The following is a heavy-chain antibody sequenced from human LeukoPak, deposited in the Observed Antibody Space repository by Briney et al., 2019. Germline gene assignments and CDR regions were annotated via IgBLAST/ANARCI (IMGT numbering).Heavy chain of an antibody. Sequence: SETLSLTCAVYGGSFSGYYWSWIRQPPGKGLEWIGEINHSGSTNYNPALKSRAPISVDTSKNQFSLKLSSVTAADTAVYYCAREPAAILGYYYYMDVWGKGTTVTVSS. V-gene: IGHV4-34*01. CDR2: INHSGST. J-gene: IGHJ6*03. D-gene: IGHD2-2*02. CDR1: GGSFSGYY. CDR3: AREPAAILGYYYYMDV.